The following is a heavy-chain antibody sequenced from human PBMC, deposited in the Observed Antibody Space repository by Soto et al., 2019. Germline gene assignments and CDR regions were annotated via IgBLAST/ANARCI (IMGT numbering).Heavy chain of an antibody. CDR1: GGSISSSNW. J-gene: IGHJ4*02. CDR2: IYHSGRT. V-gene: IGHV4-4*02. Sequence: QVQLQESGPGLVKPSGTLSLTCAVSGGSISSSNWWRWVRQPPGKGLEWIGEIYHSGRTNYNPTLKSRVTISVDKSKIQFSLKLSSVTAADTAVYYCAREYYYDSRGGIFDYWGQGTLVTVSS. D-gene: IGHD3-22*01. CDR3: AREYYYDSRGGIFDY.